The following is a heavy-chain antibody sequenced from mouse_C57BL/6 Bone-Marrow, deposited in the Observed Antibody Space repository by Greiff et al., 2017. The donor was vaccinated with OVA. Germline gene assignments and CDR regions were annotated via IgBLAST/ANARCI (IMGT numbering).Heavy chain of an antibody. D-gene: IGHD2-4*01. Sequence: VQVVESGPELVKPGASVKISCKASGYAFSSSWMNWVKQRPGKGLEWIGRIYPGDGDTNYNGKFKGKATLTADKSSSTAYMQLSSLTSEDSAVYFCARGGDDYGFAYWGQGTLVTVSA. V-gene: IGHV1-82*01. J-gene: IGHJ3*01. CDR1: GYAFSSSW. CDR3: ARGGDDYGFAY. CDR2: IYPGDGDT.